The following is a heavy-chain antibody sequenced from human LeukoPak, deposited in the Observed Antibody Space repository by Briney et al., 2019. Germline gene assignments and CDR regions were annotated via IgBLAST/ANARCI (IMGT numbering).Heavy chain of an antibody. CDR2: ISYDGSNK. CDR1: GFTFSSSG. Sequence: PGGSLRLSCAASGFTFSSSGMHWVRQAPGKGLEWVAVISYDGSNKYYADSVKGRFTISRDNSKNTLYLQMNSLRAEDTAVYYCAKGETYYDFWSGYYDNWFDPWGQGTLVTVSS. V-gene: IGHV3-30*18. CDR3: AKGETYYDFWSGYYDNWFDP. J-gene: IGHJ5*02. D-gene: IGHD3-3*01.